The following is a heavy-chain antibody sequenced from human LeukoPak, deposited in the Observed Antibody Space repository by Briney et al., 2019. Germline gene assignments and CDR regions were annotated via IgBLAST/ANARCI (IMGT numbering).Heavy chain of an antibody. Sequence: GSLRLSCSASGFTVSSNYMNWVRQAPGKGLEWVSVIYSGSNTYYADSVKGRFTISRDNSKNTLYLQMNSLRAEDTAVYYCAKGGTMVRGVNWGQGTLVTVSS. CDR3: AKGGTMVRGVN. J-gene: IGHJ4*02. CDR1: GFTVSSNY. CDR2: IYSGSNT. V-gene: IGHV3-53*01. D-gene: IGHD3-10*01.